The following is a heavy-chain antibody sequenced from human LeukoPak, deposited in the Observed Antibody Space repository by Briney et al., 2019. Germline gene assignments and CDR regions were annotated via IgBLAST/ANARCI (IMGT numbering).Heavy chain of an antibody. Sequence: GSLRLSCAASGFTVSSNYMSWVRQAPGKGLEWVSVIYSGGSTYYADSVKGRFTISRDNSKNTLYLQMNSLRAEDTAVYYCARSLAAAGPYYYYYYMDVWGKGTTVTVSS. V-gene: IGHV3-53*01. CDR3: ARSLAAAGPYYYYYYMDV. J-gene: IGHJ6*03. CDR1: GFTVSSNY. D-gene: IGHD6-13*01. CDR2: IYSGGST.